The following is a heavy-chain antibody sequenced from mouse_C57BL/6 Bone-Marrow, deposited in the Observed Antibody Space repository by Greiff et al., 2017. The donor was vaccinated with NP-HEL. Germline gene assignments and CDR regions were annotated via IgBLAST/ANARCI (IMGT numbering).Heavy chain of an antibody. CDR3: ARQAGTGEYYFDY. V-gene: IGHV2-9-1*01. CDR1: GFSLTSYA. D-gene: IGHD4-1*01. CDR2: IWTGGGT. J-gene: IGHJ2*01. Sequence: VMLVESGPGLVAPSQSLSITCTVSGFSLTSYAISWVRQPPGKGLEWLGVIWTGGGTNYNSALKSRLSISKDNSKSQVFLKMNSLQTDDTARYYCARQAGTGEYYFDYWGQGTTLTVSS.